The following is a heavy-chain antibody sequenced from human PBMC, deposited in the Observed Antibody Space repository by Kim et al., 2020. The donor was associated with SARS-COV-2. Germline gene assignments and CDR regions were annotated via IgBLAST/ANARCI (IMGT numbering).Heavy chain of an antibody. Sequence: SETLSLTCTVSGGSISSSSYYWGWIRQPPGKGLEWIGSIYYSGSTYYNPSLKSRVTISVDTSKNQFSLKLSSVTAADTAVYYCARGSITMIVVVINHFDYCGQGTLVTVSS. V-gene: IGHV4-39*07. J-gene: IGHJ4*02. D-gene: IGHD3-22*01. CDR1: GGSISSSSYY. CDR2: IYYSGST. CDR3: ARGSITMIVVVINHFDY.